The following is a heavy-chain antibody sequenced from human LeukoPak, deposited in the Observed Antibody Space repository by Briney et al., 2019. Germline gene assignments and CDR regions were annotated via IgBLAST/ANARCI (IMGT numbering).Heavy chain of an antibody. CDR3: ARDKAWAFDI. J-gene: IGHJ3*02. Sequence: GGSLRLSCAASGFTLSSYNINWVRQAPGKGLEWISSITEGNSATYHADSVKGRFTISRDNVKNSLYLQMNSLRDEDTAMYYCARDKAWAFDIWGQGTMVTVSS. CDR1: GFTLSSYN. CDR2: ITEGNSAT. V-gene: IGHV3-48*02.